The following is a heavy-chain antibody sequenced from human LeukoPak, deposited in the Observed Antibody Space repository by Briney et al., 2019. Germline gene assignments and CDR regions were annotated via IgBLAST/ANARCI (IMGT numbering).Heavy chain of an antibody. J-gene: IGHJ3*02. Sequence: SETLSLTCNVSGASISGGGFFWGWIRQPPGKGLEWIGTIYYGGSTYYNPSLRSRVTMSADTSKNLFSLKLRSVTAADTAVYYCARRRGRAGGYGHSFDIWGQGTMLTVSS. CDR1: GASISGGGFF. D-gene: IGHD3-16*01. V-gene: IGHV4-39*02. CDR3: ARRRGRAGGYGHSFDI. CDR2: IYYGGST.